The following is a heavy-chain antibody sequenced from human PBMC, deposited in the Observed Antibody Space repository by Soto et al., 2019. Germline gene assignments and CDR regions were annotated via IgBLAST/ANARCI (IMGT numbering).Heavy chain of an antibody. D-gene: IGHD2-15*01. CDR2: NYYSGST. Sequence: PSETLSLTCTVSGGSISSYYWSWLRQPPGKGLERIGYNYYSGSTNYNPSLKSRVTISVDTSKNQFSLKLSSVTAADTAVYYCARHCSGGSCYYAFDIWGQGTMVTVSS. V-gene: IGHV4-59*08. J-gene: IGHJ3*02. CDR3: ARHCSGGSCYYAFDI. CDR1: GGSISSYY.